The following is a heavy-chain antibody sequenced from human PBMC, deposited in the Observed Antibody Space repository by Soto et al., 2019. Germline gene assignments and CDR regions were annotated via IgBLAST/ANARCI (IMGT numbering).Heavy chain of an antibody. D-gene: IGHD2-15*01. CDR1: GFSFSTSEMR. CDR3: ARLEGSGSAFDI. J-gene: IGHJ3*02. CDR2: IDWDDDK. V-gene: IGHV2-70*04. Sequence: SGPTLVNPTQTLTLTCTFSGFSFSTSEMRVGWIRQPPGKALEWLARIDWDDDKFYNISLKTRLTISKDTYKNQVVLTMTNMDPVDTATYYCARLEGSGSAFDIWGQGIMVTVS.